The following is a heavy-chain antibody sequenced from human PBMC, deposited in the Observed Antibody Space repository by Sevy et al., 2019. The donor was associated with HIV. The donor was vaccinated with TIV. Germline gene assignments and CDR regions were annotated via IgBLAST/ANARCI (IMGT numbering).Heavy chain of an antibody. CDR2: INQDGSEM. CDR1: GFSFTDFW. V-gene: IGHV3-7*01. Sequence: GGSLRLSCKASGFSFTDFWMQWVRQVPGKGPEWVANINQDGSEMYYVDSVKGRFTISRDNAESALYLQMHGLRAGEAATYFCARRYFDLWGQGTVVTVSS. J-gene: IGHJ4*02. CDR3: ARRYFDL.